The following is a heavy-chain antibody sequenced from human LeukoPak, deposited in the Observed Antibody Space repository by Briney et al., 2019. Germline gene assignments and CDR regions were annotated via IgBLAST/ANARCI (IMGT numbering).Heavy chain of an antibody. CDR2: FDPEDGET. Sequence: ASVKVSCKVSGYTLTELSMHWVRQAPGKGLEWMGGFDPEDGETIYAQKLQGRVTMTTDTSTSTAYMELRSLRSDDTAVYYCARGPWSSSGWYFAFDIWGQGTMVTVSS. CDR3: ARGPWSSSGWYFAFDI. D-gene: IGHD6-19*01. V-gene: IGHV1-24*01. J-gene: IGHJ3*02. CDR1: GYTLTELS.